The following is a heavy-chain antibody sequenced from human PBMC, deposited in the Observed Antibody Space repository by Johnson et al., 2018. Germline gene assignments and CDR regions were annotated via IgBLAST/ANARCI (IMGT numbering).Heavy chain of an antibody. CDR2: ISSNGDT. V-gene: IGHV3-74*02. J-gene: IGHJ4*02. CDR3: GTHFPYFDN. D-gene: IGHD2/OR15-2a*01. Sequence: VQLLESGGGLVQPGGSLRLSCGASGFTFTSSWMHWVRQRPGKGLMWVSRISSNGDTRYADFVEGRFTISRDNAKNTLYMQMSSLRAEDTAVYYCGTHFPYFDNWGQGTLVTVSS. CDR1: GFTFTSSW.